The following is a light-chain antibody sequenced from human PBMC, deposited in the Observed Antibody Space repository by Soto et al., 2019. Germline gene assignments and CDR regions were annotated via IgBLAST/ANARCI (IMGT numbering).Light chain of an antibody. Sequence: EIGVTQSPGTLSLSPGERATLSCRASQSVSSSYLAWYQQNPGQAPRLLIYGASSRATGIPDRFSGSGSGTDFTLTISRLEPEDFAVYYCQQYGSSPLTFGGGTKVEIK. V-gene: IGKV3-20*01. CDR2: GAS. CDR3: QQYGSSPLT. J-gene: IGKJ4*01. CDR1: QSVSSSY.